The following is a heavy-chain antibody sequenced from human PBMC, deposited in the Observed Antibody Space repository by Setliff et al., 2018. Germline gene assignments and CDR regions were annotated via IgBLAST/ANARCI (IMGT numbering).Heavy chain of an antibody. V-gene: IGHV4-61*09. D-gene: IGHD3-3*01. CDR1: GDSISSGSYY. Sequence: SETLSLTCTVSGDSISSGSYYWTWIRQPAGKGLEWIGHFHTGGSTNYNRSLRSRVPISVDTSKNQFSLKLSSVTAADTATYYCARAGPTVTFFRVLVISWWDPWGQGSLVTV. CDR2: FHTGGST. J-gene: IGHJ5*02. CDR3: ARAGPTVTFFRVLVISWWDP.